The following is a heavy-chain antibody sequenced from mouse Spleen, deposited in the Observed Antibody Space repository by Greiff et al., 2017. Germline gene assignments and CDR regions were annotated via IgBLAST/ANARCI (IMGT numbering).Heavy chain of an antibody. CDR3: AREGLDGDYYAIDY. CDR1: GYSITSGYF. D-gene: IGHD2-10*02. V-gene: IGHV3-6*01. Sequence: EVKLMESGPGLVKPSQSLSLTCSVTGYSITSGYFWNCIRQFPGSKLEWMGYISYDGSNNYNPSLKNRISITRDTSKNQIFLKLNSVTTEDTATDNCAREGLDGDYYAIDYWGQGTSVTVSS. CDR2: ISYDGSN. J-gene: IGHJ4*01.